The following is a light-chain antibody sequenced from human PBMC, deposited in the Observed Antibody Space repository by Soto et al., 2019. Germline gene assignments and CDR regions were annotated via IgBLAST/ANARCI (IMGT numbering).Light chain of an antibody. J-gene: IGKJ1*01. CDR3: QQYNNWPGT. Sequence: EIVMTQSPATLSVSPGERATLSCRASQSVSSNLAWYQQKPGQGPRLLIYGASTRATGIPARFSGSGSGIEFTLTISSLQSEDFAVYYCQQYNNWPGTFGQGTKVEIK. CDR2: GAS. V-gene: IGKV3-15*01. CDR1: QSVSSN.